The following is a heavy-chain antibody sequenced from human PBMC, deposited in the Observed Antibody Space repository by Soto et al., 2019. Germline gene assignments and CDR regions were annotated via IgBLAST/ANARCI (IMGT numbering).Heavy chain of an antibody. CDR3: ARSRGKDIVVVPAAPLDY. CDR2: IIPIFGTA. V-gene: IGHV1-69*01. Sequence: GXSVKVSCKASGGTFSSYAISWVRQAPVQGLEWMGGIIPIFGTANYAQKFQGRVTITADESTSTAYMELSSLRSEDTAVYYCARSRGKDIVVVPAAPLDYWGQGTLVTVSS. J-gene: IGHJ4*02. D-gene: IGHD2-2*01. CDR1: GGTFSSYA.